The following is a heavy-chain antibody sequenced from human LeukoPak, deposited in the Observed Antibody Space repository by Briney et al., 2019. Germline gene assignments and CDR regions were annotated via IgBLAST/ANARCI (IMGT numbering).Heavy chain of an antibody. CDR1: GGSISRGVYY. CDR3: ARDLRLGELSYFDY. CDR2: IYYSGST. V-gene: IGHV4-31*03. Sequence: TSQTLSLTCTVSGGSISRGVYYCSWIRQHPGKGLEWIGYIYYSGSTYYNPSLKSRVTISVDTSKNQFSLKLSSVTAADTAVYYCARDLRLGELSYFDYWGQGTLVTVSS. J-gene: IGHJ4*02. D-gene: IGHD2-21*01.